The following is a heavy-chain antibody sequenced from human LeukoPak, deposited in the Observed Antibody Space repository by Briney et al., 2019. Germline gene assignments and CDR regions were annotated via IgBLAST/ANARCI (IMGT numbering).Heavy chain of an antibody. CDR1: GFTFSNYE. D-gene: IGHD1-26*01. CDR2: IKQDASEK. Sequence: GGSLRLSCAASGFTFSNYEMNWVRQAPGKGLEWVASIKQDASEKYYVDAVKGRFTISRDNAKNSVYLQMNSLRVEDTAVYYCARASSGRYFAFIDYWGQGILVTVSS. J-gene: IGHJ4*02. V-gene: IGHV3-7*01. CDR3: ARASSGRYFAFIDY.